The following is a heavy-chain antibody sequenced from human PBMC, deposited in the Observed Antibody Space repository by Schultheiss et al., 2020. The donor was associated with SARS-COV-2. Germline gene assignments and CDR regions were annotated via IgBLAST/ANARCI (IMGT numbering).Heavy chain of an antibody. V-gene: IGHV1-69*06. CDR3: AQAGAAAQTGDYGMDV. Sequence: SVKVSCKASGGTFSSYAISWVRQAPGQGLEWMGGIIPIFGTANYAQKFQGRVTITADKSTSTAYMELSSLRSEDTAVYYCAQAGAAAQTGDYGMDVWGQGTTVTVSS. CDR1: GGTFSSYA. J-gene: IGHJ6*02. D-gene: IGHD6-13*01. CDR2: IIPIFGTA.